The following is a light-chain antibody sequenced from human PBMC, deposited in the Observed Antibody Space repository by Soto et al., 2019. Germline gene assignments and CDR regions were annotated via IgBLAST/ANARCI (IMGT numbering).Light chain of an antibody. Sequence: NQMTKSPAALSASVRDRVTISCRASQSMFTYLNWYQQKPGKAPNLLISAASTLQSGVPSRFSGSGSETEFTLTITCLQPEDCATYCCPLRDCYPRRFGQG. CDR1: QSMFTY. J-gene: IGKJ2*03. CDR3: PLRDCYPRR. V-gene: IGKV1-39*01. CDR2: AAS.